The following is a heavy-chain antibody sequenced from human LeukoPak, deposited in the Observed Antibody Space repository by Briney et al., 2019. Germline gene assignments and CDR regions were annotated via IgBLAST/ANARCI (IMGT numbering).Heavy chain of an antibody. CDR1: GYSFSSYW. J-gene: IGHJ4*02. D-gene: IGHD5-18*01. V-gene: IGHV5-51*01. CDR2: VFTGDSDT. CDR3: ARQGYSYGSPRY. Sequence: GESPQIFCWGSGYSFSSYWIGRVRQLPRGGGEWWGIVFTGDSDTRYNPSFQGQVTISADKSINTAYLQWSRLKASDTAMYYCARQGYSYGSPRYWGQGTLVTVSS.